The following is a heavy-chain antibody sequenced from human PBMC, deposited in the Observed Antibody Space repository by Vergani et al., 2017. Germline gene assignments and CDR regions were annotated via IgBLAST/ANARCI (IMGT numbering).Heavy chain of an antibody. Sequence: QVQLQQWGAGLLKPSETLSLTCAVYGGSFSGYYWSWIRQPPGKGLEWIGEINHSGSTNYNPSLKSRVTISVDTSKNQFSLKLSSVTAADTAVYYCARLFSSFGYYFDYWGQGTLVTVSS. CDR2: INHSGST. CDR1: GGSFSGYY. V-gene: IGHV4-34*01. J-gene: IGHJ4*02. D-gene: IGHD3-3*01. CDR3: ARLFSSFGYYFDY.